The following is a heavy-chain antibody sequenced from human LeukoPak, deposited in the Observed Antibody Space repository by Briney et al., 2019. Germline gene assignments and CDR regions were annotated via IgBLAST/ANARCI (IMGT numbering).Heavy chain of an antibody. Sequence: PSETLSLTCTVSGGSISSYYWSWIRQPPGKGLEWIGYIYYSGSTNCNPSLKSRVTISVDTSKNQFSLKLSSVTAADTAVYYCARGRYSYGYGYWGQGTLVTVSS. D-gene: IGHD5-18*01. CDR3: ARGRYSYGYGY. CDR2: IYYSGST. V-gene: IGHV4-59*01. J-gene: IGHJ4*02. CDR1: GGSISSYY.